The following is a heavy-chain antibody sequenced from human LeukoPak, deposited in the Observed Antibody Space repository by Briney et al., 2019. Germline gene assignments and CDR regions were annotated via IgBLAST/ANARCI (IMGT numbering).Heavy chain of an antibody. J-gene: IGHJ4*02. CDR3: ARGGSSYNDDSSGYYYGGFDY. V-gene: IGHV3-66*01. CDR2: VYSGGNT. Sequence: GGSLRLSCAASGFTVSSNYMSWVRQAPGKGLEWVSVVYSGGNTYYGDSVKGRFTISRDNSKNTLYLQMNSLRAEDTAVYYCARGGSSYNDDSSGYYYGGFDYWGQGTLVTVSS. D-gene: IGHD3-22*01. CDR1: GFTVSSNY.